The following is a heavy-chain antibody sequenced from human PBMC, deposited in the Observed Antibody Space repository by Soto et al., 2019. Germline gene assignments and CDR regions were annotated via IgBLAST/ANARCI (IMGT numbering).Heavy chain of an antibody. D-gene: IGHD3-10*01. V-gene: IGHV3-15*01. Sequence: GSLRLSCAASGFTFSNAWMSWVRQAPGKGLEWVGRIKSKTDGGTTDYAAPVKGRFTISRDDSKNTLYLQMNSLKTEETAVYYCTTVSKLGGSSAFDIWGQVTMVTVSS. J-gene: IGHJ3*02. CDR3: TTVSKLGGSSAFDI. CDR1: GFTFSNAW. CDR2: IKSKTDGGTT.